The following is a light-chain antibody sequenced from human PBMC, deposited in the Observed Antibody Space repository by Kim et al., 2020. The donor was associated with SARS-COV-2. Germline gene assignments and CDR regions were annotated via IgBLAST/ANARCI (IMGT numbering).Light chain of an antibody. CDR2: WAS. CDR1: QNIFYSSNNKNF. V-gene: IGKV4-1*01. J-gene: IGKJ2*01. CDR3: QQYFATPYT. Sequence: RATINCKSSQNIFYSSNNKNFLTWYQQKPGQPPKVLMYWASIRESGVPDRFSGSGSATDFTLTISSLQAEDVAVYYCQQYFATPYTFGQGTKLEI.